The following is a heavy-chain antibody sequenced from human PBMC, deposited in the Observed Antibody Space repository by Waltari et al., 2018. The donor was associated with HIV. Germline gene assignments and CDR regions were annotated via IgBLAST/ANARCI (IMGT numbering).Heavy chain of an antibody. CDR1: GYSFTSYD. J-gene: IGHJ4*02. D-gene: IGHD2-15*01. CDR2: MNANNGDT. CDR3: EREVGGTSGPGEY. V-gene: IGHV1-8*01. Sequence: QVHLVQSGAEVKKPGASVKVSCKASGYSFTSYDINWVRQTPGQGFGWMGGMNANNGDTGYAKKCQGTVTMTRNACISTDDLELSRLRSEDTAGYYCEREVGGTSGPGEYGGQGTLVTGSS.